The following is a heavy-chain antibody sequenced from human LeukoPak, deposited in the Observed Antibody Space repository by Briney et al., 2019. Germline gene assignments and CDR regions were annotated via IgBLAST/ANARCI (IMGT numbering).Heavy chain of an antibody. J-gene: IGHJ6*03. Sequence: KPSETLSLTCTASGGSISNGSYYWSWIRQPAGKGLEWIGRIYTSGSTNYNPSLKSRVTISVDTSKNQFSLKLSSVTAADTAVYYCARLTPDIVVVPASYYYMDVWGKGTTVTVSS. D-gene: IGHD2-2*01. CDR2: IYTSGST. CDR3: ARLTPDIVVVPASYYYMDV. CDR1: GGSISNGSYY. V-gene: IGHV4-61*02.